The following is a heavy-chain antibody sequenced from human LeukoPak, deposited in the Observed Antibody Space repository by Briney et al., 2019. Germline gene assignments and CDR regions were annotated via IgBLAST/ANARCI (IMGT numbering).Heavy chain of an antibody. CDR2: ISYDGSNK. D-gene: IGHD3-3*02. J-gene: IGHJ3*02. Sequence: PGGSLRLSCAASGFTFSSYAMHWVRQAPGKGLEWVAVISYDGSNKYYADSVKGRFTISGDNSKNTLYLQMNSLRAEDTAVYYCARDLSHAFDIWGQGTMVTVSS. V-gene: IGHV3-30*04. CDR3: ARDLSHAFDI. CDR1: GFTFSSYA.